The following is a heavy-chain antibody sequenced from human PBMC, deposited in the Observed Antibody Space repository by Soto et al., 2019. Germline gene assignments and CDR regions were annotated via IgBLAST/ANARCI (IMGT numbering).Heavy chain of an antibody. Sequence: GESLKISCKGSGYSFTSYWIAWVRQMPGKGLEWMGIIYPGDSDTRYSPSFQGQVTISADKSISTAYLQWSSLKASDAAMYYCARHTRITIFGVVNYYMYVWGKGTTVTVS. CDR1: GYSFTSYW. D-gene: IGHD3-3*01. CDR2: IYPGDSDT. V-gene: IGHV5-51*01. CDR3: ARHTRITIFGVVNYYMYV. J-gene: IGHJ6*03.